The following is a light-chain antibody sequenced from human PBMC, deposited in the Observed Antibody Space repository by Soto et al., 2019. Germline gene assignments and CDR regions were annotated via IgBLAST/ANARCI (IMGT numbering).Light chain of an antibody. V-gene: IGKV1-5*03. J-gene: IGKJ4*02. CDR2: RAS. CDR3: QQLVSYPQ. CDR1: QSISNW. Sequence: DIQMTQSPSALSSSVGDRVTITCRASQSISNWLAWYQQKPGKAPKLLIYRASTLQSGVPSRFSGSGSGTEFTLTISSLQPEDFATYYCQQLVSYPQFGGGTKVDIK.